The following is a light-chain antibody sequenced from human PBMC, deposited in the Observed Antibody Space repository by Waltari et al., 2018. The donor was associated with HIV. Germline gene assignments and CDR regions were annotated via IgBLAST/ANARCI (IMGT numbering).Light chain of an antibody. CDR1: AFPSRY. Sequence: SSALTQTPSVSVSPGQTATITCSGEAFPSRYAHWYHQRAGQAPFLVIYKDHKRPAGTPDLFAGSSSGTVLTLTISGVQTEDEGDYYCQTTDTNGVVVFGGGTKVTVL. CDR3: QTTDTNGVVV. V-gene: IGLV3-25*03. CDR2: KDH. J-gene: IGLJ2*01.